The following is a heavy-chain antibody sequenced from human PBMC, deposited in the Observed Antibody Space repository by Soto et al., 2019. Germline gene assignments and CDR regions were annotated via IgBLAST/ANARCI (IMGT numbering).Heavy chain of an antibody. J-gene: IGHJ6*02. D-gene: IGHD7-27*01. CDR1: GASISSYY. CDR3: AGNHPRGGGGPGVISLFFGWDV. V-gene: IGHV4-59*03. CDR2: SHYGGST. Sequence: PSETLSLTCTVSGASISSYYWSWIRQPPGKGLEWVGYSHYGGSTSYNPSLKSRVTISLDTSTNQFSLKLRSVTAADTAVYFCAGNHPRGGGGPGVISLFFGWDVGGQGTTVTVS.